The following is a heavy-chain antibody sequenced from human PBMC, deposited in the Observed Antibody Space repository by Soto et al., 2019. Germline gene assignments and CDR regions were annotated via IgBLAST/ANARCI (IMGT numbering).Heavy chain of an antibody. CDR1: GGSISSGDYY. CDR3: ASLLGVVNLWFGELLSNGYYFDY. Sequence: LSLTCTVSGGSISSGDYYWSWIRQPPGKGLEWIGYIYYSGSTYYNPSLKSRVTISVDTSKNQFSLKLSSVTAADTAVYYCASLLGVVNLWFGELLSNGYYFDYWGQGTLVTVSS. CDR2: IYYSGST. J-gene: IGHJ4*02. D-gene: IGHD3-10*01. V-gene: IGHV4-30-4*01.